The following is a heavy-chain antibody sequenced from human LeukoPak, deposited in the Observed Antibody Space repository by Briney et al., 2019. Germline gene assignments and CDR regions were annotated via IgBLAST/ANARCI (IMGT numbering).Heavy chain of an antibody. CDR2: INHSGST. CDR3: ARGLNFDY. V-gene: IGHV4-34*01. J-gene: IGHJ4*02. Sequence: KPSETLSLTCAVYGGSFSGYYWSWIRQPPGKGLEWIGEINHSGSTNYNPSLKSRVTISVDTSKNQFSLKLSSVTAADTAVYYCARGLNFDYWGQGTLVTVS. CDR1: GGSFSGYY.